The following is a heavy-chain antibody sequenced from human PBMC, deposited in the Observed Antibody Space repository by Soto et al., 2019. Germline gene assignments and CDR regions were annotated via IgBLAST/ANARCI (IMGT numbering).Heavy chain of an antibody. D-gene: IGHD3-22*01. J-gene: IGHJ4*02. Sequence: PSETLSLTCAVSGYSISSGYYWGWIRQPPGKGLEWIGNIYHSGSTYYNPSLKSRVTISVDTSKNQFSLKLSSVTAADTAVYYCARVRGRSGDSSGYYAPFYCDYWGQGTLVTDSS. CDR2: IYHSGST. V-gene: IGHV4-38-2*01. CDR1: GYSISSGYY. CDR3: ARVRGRSGDSSGYYAPFYCDY.